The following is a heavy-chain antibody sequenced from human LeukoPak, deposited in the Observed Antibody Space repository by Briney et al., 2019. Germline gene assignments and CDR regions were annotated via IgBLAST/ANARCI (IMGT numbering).Heavy chain of an antibody. CDR3: ARLPLVAVAGTVANDAFDI. CDR2: IKQDGSEK. CDR1: GFTFSSYW. D-gene: IGHD6-19*01. J-gene: IGHJ3*02. V-gene: IGHV3-7*01. Sequence: PGGSLRLSCAASGFTFSSYWMSWVRQAPGKGVEWVANIKQDGSEKYYVDSVKGRFTISRDNAKNSVYLQMNSLRAEDTAVYYCARLPLVAVAGTVANDAFDIWGQGTMLTVSS.